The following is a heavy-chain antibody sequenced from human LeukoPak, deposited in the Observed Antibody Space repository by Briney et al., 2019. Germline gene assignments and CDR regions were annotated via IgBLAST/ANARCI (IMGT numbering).Heavy chain of an antibody. J-gene: IGHJ4*02. D-gene: IGHD2-15*01. Sequence: GGSMRLSCAASGCTFSSYSMNGVRQAPGKGLECVSAISSSSSYIYYADSVKGRFTISRDNAKNSLSLQMNSLRAEDTAVYYCARDDGGLAGTHYFDYWGQGTLVTVSS. CDR3: ARDDGGLAGTHYFDY. CDR1: GCTFSSYS. CDR2: ISSSSSYI. V-gene: IGHV3-21*01.